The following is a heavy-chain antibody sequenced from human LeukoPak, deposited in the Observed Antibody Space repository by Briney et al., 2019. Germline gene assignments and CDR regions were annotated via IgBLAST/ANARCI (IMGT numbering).Heavy chain of an antibody. J-gene: IGHJ5*02. Sequence: ASVTVSCKASGYTFSSYDINWVRQAAGQGLEWMGWMNPISGSTGYAQKFQGRVTMTRDTSITTAFMELSSLRSDDTAIYYCARVKRFPTVWLDPWGQGTLVTVSS. CDR3: ARVKRFPTVWLDP. CDR2: MNPISGST. D-gene: IGHD3-10*01. CDR1: GYTFSSYD. V-gene: IGHV1-8*01.